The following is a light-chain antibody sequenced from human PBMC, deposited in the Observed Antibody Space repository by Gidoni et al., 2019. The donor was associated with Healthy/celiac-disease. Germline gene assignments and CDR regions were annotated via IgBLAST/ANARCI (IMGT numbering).Light chain of an antibody. Sequence: EIVLTQSPGTLFLTPGERATHSCRASQSVSSSYLAWYQQKPGQAPELLIYGASSRATGIPDRFSGSRSGTDFTLTISRLEPEDFAVYYCQQYGSSPPYTFGQGTKLEIK. CDR2: GAS. CDR3: QQYGSSPPYT. J-gene: IGKJ2*01. V-gene: IGKV3-20*01. CDR1: QSVSSSY.